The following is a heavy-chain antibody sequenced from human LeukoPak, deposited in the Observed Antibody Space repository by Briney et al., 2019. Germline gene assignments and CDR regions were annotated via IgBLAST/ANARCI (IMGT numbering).Heavy chain of an antibody. Sequence: ASVKVSCKASGYTFTSYGISWVRQAPGQGLEWMGWISAYNGNTNYAQKLQGRVTMTTDTSTSTAYMELRSLRADDTAVYYCARGSGLIGWYYFDYWGQGTLVTVSS. V-gene: IGHV1-18*01. D-gene: IGHD3-3*01. CDR1: GYTFTSYG. CDR3: ARGSGLIGWYYFDY. CDR2: ISAYNGNT. J-gene: IGHJ4*02.